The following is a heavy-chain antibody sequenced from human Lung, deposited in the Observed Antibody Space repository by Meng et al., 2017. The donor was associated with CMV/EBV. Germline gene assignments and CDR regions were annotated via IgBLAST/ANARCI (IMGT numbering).Heavy chain of an antibody. D-gene: IGHD2-2*02. V-gene: IGHV3-21*01. CDR3: ARAPYCSSTSCYKRGGYYFDY. CDR1: GFTFSSYS. Sequence: GEXXKISCAASGFTFSSYSMNWVRQAPGKGLEWVSSISSSSSYIYYADSVKGRFTISRDNAKNSLYLQMNSLRAEDTAVYYCARAPYCSSTSCYKRGGYYFDYXDQGXLVTVSS. J-gene: IGHJ4*02. CDR2: ISSSSSYI.